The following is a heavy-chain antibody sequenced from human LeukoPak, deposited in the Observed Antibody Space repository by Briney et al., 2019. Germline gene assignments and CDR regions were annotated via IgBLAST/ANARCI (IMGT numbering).Heavy chain of an antibody. V-gene: IGHV1-69*13. D-gene: IGHD2-2*01. J-gene: IGHJ6*03. CDR1: GGTFSIYA. Sequence: ASVKVSCKASGGTFSIYAISWVRQAPGQGLEWMGGIIPIFGTANYAQKFQGRVTITADESTSTAYMELSSLRSEDTAVYYCASAYCSSTSCLNYYYYYMDVWGKGTTVTVSS. CDR3: ASAYCSSTSCLNYYYYYMDV. CDR2: IIPIFGTA.